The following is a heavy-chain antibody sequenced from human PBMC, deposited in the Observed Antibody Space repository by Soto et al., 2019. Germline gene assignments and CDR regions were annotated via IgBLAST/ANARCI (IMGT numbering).Heavy chain of an antibody. Sequence: GGSLRLSCASSVFIFRSYGMHCVRQSPGKWLEWVAVIWYDGSNTYYADPVKGRFTISRDNSKNTLFLQMNSLRAEDTAVYYCASSAAWGRGTLVNVSS. J-gene: IGHJ5*02. CDR1: VFIFRSYG. V-gene: IGHV3-33*01. CDR2: IWYDGSNT. CDR3: ASSAA. D-gene: IGHD6-19*01.